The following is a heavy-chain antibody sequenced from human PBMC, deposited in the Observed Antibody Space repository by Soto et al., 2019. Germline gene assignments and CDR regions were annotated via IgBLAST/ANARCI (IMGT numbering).Heavy chain of an antibody. CDR2: IFYSGST. CDR1: GGSITSYY. Sequence: PSETLSLTCTVSGGSITSYYWSWIRQPPGKGLEWIGYIFYSGSTNYNPSLKSRVTISVDTSKNQFSLKLSSVTAADTAVYYCAREAGDSSNCERLGLGLFWFHPWCRETLVTVSS. V-gene: IGHV4-59*01. J-gene: IGHJ5*02. D-gene: IGHD4-4*01. CDR3: AREAGDSSNCERLGLGLFWFHP.